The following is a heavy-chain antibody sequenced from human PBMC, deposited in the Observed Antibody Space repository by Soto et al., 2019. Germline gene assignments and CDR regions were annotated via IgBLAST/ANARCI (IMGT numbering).Heavy chain of an antibody. CDR3: ARRGGYSYGPPSDYFDY. J-gene: IGHJ4*02. V-gene: IGHV4-39*01. D-gene: IGHD5-18*01. CDR2: IYYSGST. Sequence: SETLSLTCTVSGGSISSSSYYWGWIRQPPGKGLEWIGSIYYSGSTYYNPSLKSRVTISVDTSKNQFSLKLSSVTAADTAVYYCARRGGYSYGPPSDYFDYWGQGTLVTVS. CDR1: GGSISSSSYY.